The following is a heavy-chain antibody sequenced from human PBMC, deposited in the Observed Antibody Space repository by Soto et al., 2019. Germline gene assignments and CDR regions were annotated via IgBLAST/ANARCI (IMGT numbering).Heavy chain of an antibody. CDR2: FDPEDGET. Sequence: ASVKVSCKVSGYTLTELSMHWVRQAPGKGLEWMGGFDPEDGETIYAQKFQGRVTMTEDTSTDTAYMELSSLRSEDTAVYYCAKGLQTSSRGLHWFDPWGQGTLVTVSS. CDR1: GYTLTELS. CDR3: AKGLQTSSRGLHWFDP. V-gene: IGHV1-24*01. J-gene: IGHJ5*02. D-gene: IGHD6-13*01.